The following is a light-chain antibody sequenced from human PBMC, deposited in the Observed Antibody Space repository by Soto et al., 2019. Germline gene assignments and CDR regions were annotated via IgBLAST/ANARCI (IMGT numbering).Light chain of an antibody. Sequence: DIQMTQSPSSLSASLGDRCTITCRASQSISSYLNWYQQKPGKAPKLLIYAASSLQSVGPSRFSGSGSGTDFTLTISRLQPEDFAPYYCQQSYSTPVTFGQGTKMEIK. CDR3: QQSYSTPVT. J-gene: IGKJ2*01. CDR2: AAS. V-gene: IGKV1-39*01. CDR1: QSISSY.